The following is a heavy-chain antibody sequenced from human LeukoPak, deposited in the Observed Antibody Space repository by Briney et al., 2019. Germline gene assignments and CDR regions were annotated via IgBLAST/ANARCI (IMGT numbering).Heavy chain of an antibody. CDR1: GFTFDDYG. V-gene: IGHV3-7*01. CDR2: IKHDGSED. Sequence: PGGSLRLSCAASGFTFDDYGMSWVRQAPGKGLEWVATIKHDGSEDYYLDSVKGRFTISRDNAKSSMWLQMSSLRAEDTAVYYCGRDQTPFYWGQGSLVTVSS. D-gene: IGHD2-15*01. CDR3: GRDQTPFY. J-gene: IGHJ4*02.